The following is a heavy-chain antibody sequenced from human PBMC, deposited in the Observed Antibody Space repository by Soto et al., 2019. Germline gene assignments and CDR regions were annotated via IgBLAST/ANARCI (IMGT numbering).Heavy chain of an antibody. V-gene: IGHV3-21*01. D-gene: IGHD6-13*01. CDR1: GFTFSSDS. CDR3: ARSEQQLAKYYYYYYGMDV. J-gene: IGHJ6*02. Sequence: EVQLVESGGGLVKPGGSLRLSCAASGFTFSSDSMNWVRQAPGKGLEWVSSISSSSSYIYYADSAKGRFTITINNAKNSLYLQVNSLRDEDTAVYYCARSEQQLAKYYYYYYGMDVWGQGNTVTVSS. CDR2: ISSSSSYI.